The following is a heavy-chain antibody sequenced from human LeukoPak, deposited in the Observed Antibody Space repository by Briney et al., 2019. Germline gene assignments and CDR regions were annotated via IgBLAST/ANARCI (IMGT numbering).Heavy chain of an antibody. CDR1: GFTFSSYG. Sequence: GGSLRLSCAASGFTFSSYGMHWLRQAPGKGLEWVAFIRYDGSNKYYVDSVKGRFTISRDNSKNTLYLQMNSLRAEDTAVYYCASGNPMSFDYWGQGTLVTVSS. CDR3: ASGNPMSFDY. CDR2: IRYDGSNK. D-gene: IGHD2-15*01. V-gene: IGHV3-30*02. J-gene: IGHJ4*02.